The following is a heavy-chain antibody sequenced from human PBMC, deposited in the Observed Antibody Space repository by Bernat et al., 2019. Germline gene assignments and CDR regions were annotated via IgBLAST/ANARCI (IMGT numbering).Heavy chain of an antibody. D-gene: IGHD5-24*01. CDR1: GYTFTSYA. J-gene: IGHJ6*02. Sequence: QVQLVQSGAEVKKPGASVKVSCKASGYTFTSYAMHWVRQAPGQRLEWMGWINAGNGNTKYSQKFQGRVTITRDTSASTAYMELSSLRSEDTAVYYCARSDGYNNQGRKRTSTYCYSGMDVWDQGTTVTVSS. CDR2: INAGNGNT. V-gene: IGHV1-3*01. CDR3: ARSDGYNNQGRKRTSTYCYSGMDV.